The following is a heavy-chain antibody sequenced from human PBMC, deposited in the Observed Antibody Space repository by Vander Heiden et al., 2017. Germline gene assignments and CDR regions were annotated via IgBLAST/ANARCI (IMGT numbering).Heavy chain of an antibody. CDR2: ISGGGYST. CDR1: GFTFNNYV. V-gene: IGHV3-23*01. CDR3: AGNRGA. Sequence: EVQMLESGGGLVQPGGSLRLSCAASGFTFNNYVMNWGCQAPGKGLEWVSGISGGGYSTNYADSVEGRFTIPRDNSKNTLFLQMNSLRAEDTAVYYCAGNRGAWGRGTLVTVSP. D-gene: IGHD3-10*01. J-gene: IGHJ5*02.